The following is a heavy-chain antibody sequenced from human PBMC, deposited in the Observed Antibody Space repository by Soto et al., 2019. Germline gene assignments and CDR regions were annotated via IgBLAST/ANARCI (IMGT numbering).Heavy chain of an antibody. CDR1: GFTLSNFA. CDR2: ISGSSSAL. D-gene: IGHD1-26*01. Sequence: EVQLVESGGKWVQPGGSLRLSCAASGFTLSNFALNWVRQAPGEGLEWVSYISGSSSALYYADSVKGRFIISRDNAKNSLYLQMNSLRAEDTAVYYCARGRLSFFDYWGQGTLVTVSS. CDR3: ARGRLSFFDY. J-gene: IGHJ4*02. V-gene: IGHV3-48*01.